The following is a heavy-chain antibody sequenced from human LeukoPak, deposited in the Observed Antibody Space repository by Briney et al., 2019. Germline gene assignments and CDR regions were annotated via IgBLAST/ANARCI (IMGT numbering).Heavy chain of an antibody. D-gene: IGHD5-24*01. CDR2: IYYSGST. CDR3: ARDPREGDGYYFDY. V-gene: IGHV4-59*01. CDR1: GGSISSYY. Sequence: SETLSLTCPVSGGSISSYYWSWIRQPPGKGLEWIGYIYYSGSTNYNPSLKSRVTISVDTSKNQFSLKLSSVTAADTAVYYCARDPREGDGYYFDYWGQGTLVTVSS. J-gene: IGHJ4*02.